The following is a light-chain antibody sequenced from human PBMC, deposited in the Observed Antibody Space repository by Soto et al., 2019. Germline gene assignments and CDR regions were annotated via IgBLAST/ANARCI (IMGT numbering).Light chain of an antibody. CDR3: QQSYITTRT. Sequence: DIQMYESCSSLSAYRXDRGTIPFRASQSISSYLKXXQQXXGXAPKXXXDHXSSLQRGGPSRLSGSGSGTDFTLTISSLQPEDFATYYCQQSYITTRTFGQGTRLEIK. V-gene: IGKV1-39*01. CDR2: HXS. CDR1: QSISSY. J-gene: IGKJ5*01.